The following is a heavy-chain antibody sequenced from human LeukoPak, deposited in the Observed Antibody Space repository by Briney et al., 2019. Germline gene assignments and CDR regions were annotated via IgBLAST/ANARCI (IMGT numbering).Heavy chain of an antibody. V-gene: IGHV3-23*01. D-gene: IGHD4-17*01. CDR3: VLYGDYESPDGFDI. CDR1: GFSFSSYG. J-gene: IGHJ3*02. Sequence: RGSLRLSCAASGFSFSSYGMNWVRQAPGKGLEWVSAISGSGGSTYYADSVKRRFTISRDNSKNTLYLQMNSLRAEDTAVYYCVLYGDYESPDGFDIWGQGTMVTVSS. CDR2: ISGSGGST.